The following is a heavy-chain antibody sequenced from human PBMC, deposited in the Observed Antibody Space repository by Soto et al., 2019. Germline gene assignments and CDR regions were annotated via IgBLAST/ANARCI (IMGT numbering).Heavy chain of an antibody. D-gene: IGHD6-19*01. J-gene: IGHJ6*02. CDR2: IYAGGTA. CDR1: GITVSNNY. CDR3: ARQSGSGWPYFGMDV. Sequence: EVQLVESGGGLVQPGGSLRLSCVVSGITVSNNYMSWVRLGPGKGLEWVTVIYAGGTAYYAESVKGRFTISRDESKNTVYLQMNSLRAEDTAVYYCARQSGSGWPYFGMDVWGQGTTVTVSS. V-gene: IGHV3-66*04.